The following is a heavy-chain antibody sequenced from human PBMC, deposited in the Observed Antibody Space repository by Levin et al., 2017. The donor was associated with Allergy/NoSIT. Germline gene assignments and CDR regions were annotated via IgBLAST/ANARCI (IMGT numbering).Heavy chain of an antibody. D-gene: IGHD3-22*01. CDR1: GFTFSSYA. Sequence: SCAASGFTFSSYAMSWVRQAPGKGLEWVSAIRGSGGSTYYADSVKGRFTISRDNSKNTLYLQMNSLRAEDTAVYYCAKDSYYYDSSGDSPILNYWGQGTLVTVSS. CDR3: AKDSYYYDSSGDSPILNY. V-gene: IGHV3-23*01. J-gene: IGHJ4*02. CDR2: IRGSGGST.